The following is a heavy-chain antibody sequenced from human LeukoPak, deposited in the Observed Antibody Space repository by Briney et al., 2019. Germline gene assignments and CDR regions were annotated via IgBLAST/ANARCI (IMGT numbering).Heavy chain of an antibody. CDR1: GGSISSGPYF. Sequence: SQTPSLTCSVSGGSISSGPYFWSWIRQSPGQGLEWIGYIWPSGSTNYNPSFKSRVTMSIDTSKNQFSLNLTSVTAADTAVYYCARTDYYGGGIFYYYGSDLWGQGTMVTVSS. J-gene: IGHJ3*01. CDR2: IWPSGST. D-gene: IGHD3-10*01. CDR3: ARTDYYGGGIFYYYGSDL. V-gene: IGHV4-30-2*06.